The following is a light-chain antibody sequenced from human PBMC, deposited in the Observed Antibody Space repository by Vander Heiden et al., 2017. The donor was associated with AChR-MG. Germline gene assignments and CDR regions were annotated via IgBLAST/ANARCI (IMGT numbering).Light chain of an antibody. Sequence: SYELTQSPSVSVSPGQTASITCSGHKLGERCARWYQQEPGQSPLLAIYQDDRRPSGIPGRFSGSNSGNTATLTISGTQAMDEADYYCQACDSSTFHVVFGGGTNLTVL. J-gene: IGLJ2*01. CDR3: QACDSSTFHVV. V-gene: IGLV3-1*01. CDR1: KLGERC. CDR2: QDD.